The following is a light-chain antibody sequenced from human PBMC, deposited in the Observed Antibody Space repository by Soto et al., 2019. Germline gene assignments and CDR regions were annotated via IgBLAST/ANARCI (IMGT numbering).Light chain of an antibody. Sequence: DIQMTQSPSSLSASVGDRVTITCRASQDISNYLNWYQQRPGKAPKLLIYDPSNLERGVPSRFSGTRSGTHFTFAITSLQPEDVATYYCQQSDSLPITFGQGIRLEI. J-gene: IGKJ5*01. V-gene: IGKV1-33*01. CDR2: DPS. CDR1: QDISNY. CDR3: QQSDSLPIT.